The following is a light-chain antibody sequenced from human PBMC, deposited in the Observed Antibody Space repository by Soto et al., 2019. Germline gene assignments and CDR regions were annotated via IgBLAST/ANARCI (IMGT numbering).Light chain of an antibody. J-gene: IGLJ3*02. Sequence: QPVLTQSSSASASLGSSVKLTCTLSSGHSSYIIAWLQQQPGKAPRYLMKLEGSGSCNKGSGLTDRFSGSSSGADRYLTISNLHVEDEADYYCETWDSNTRVFGGGTKLTVL. CDR3: ETWDSNTRV. CDR2: LEGSGSC. V-gene: IGLV4-60*02. CDR1: SGHSSYI.